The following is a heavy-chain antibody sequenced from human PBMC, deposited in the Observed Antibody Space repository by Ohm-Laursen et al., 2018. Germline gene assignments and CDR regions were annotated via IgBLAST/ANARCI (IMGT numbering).Heavy chain of an antibody. V-gene: IGHV6-1*01. CDR3: ARDQVRTTVVIRGNYYYYGMDV. J-gene: IGHJ6*02. D-gene: IGHD4-23*01. CDR1: GDSVSSNSAA. Sequence: QTLSLTCALSGDSVSSNSAAWNWIRQSPSRGLEWLGRTYYRSKWYNDYAVSVKSRITINPDTSKNQFSLQLNSVTPEDTAVYYCARDQVRTTVVIRGNYYYYGMDVWGQGTTVTVSS. CDR2: TYYRSKWYN.